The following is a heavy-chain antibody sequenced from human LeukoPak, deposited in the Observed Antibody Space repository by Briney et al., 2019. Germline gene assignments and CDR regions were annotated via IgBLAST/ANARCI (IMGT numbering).Heavy chain of an antibody. CDR1: GFTFSSYD. D-gene: IGHD4-17*01. CDR3: ARANAVTTVLFDL. V-gene: IGHV3-13*05. J-gene: IGHJ2*01. CDR2: IGTAGDP. Sequence: GGSLRLSCAASGFTFSSYDMHWVRQATGKGLEWVSAIGTAGDPYYPGSVKGRFTISRENAKNSLYLQMNSLRAGDTAVYYCARANAVTTVLFDLWGRGTLVTVSS.